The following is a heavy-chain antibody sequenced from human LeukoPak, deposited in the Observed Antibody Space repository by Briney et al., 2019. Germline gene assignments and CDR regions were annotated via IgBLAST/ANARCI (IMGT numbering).Heavy chain of an antibody. CDR1: GYTFTSYG. CDR3: AREFGSGGSMLHLGYYYYGMDV. V-gene: IGHV1-18*01. D-gene: IGHD2-15*01. CDR2: ISAYNGNT. J-gene: IGHJ6*02. Sequence: EASVKVSCKASGYTFTSYGISWVRQAPGQGLEWMGWISAYNGNTNYAQKLQGRVTMTTDTSTSTAYMELRSLRSDDTAVYYCAREFGSGGSMLHLGYYYYGMDVWGQGTTVTVSS.